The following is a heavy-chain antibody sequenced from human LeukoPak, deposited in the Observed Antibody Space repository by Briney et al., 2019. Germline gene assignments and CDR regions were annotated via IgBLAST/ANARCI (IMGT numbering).Heavy chain of an antibody. CDR2: IIPIFGTP. D-gene: IGHD3-22*01. Sequence: SVKVSCKASGYTFTGYHMHWVRQAPGQGLEWMGGIIPIFGTPHYAQKFQGRVTITADTFMSTAYMELSSLKSEDTAVYYCARPRSDSGYFSDGFDVWGQGTMVTVSS. J-gene: IGHJ3*01. V-gene: IGHV1-69*06. CDR1: GYTFTGYH. CDR3: ARPRSDSGYFSDGFDV.